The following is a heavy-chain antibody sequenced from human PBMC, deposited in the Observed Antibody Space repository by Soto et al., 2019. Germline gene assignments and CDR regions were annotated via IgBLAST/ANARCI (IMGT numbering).Heavy chain of an antibody. CDR3: ARVGSGLCLDY. CDR1: GGSISSYY. V-gene: IGHV4-59*01. CDR2: IYYSGST. J-gene: IGHJ4*02. Sequence: SETLSLTCTVSGGSISSYYWSWIRQPPGKGLEWIGYIYYSGSTNYNPSLKSRVTISVDTSKDQFSLKLSSVTAVDTAVYYCARVGSGLCLDYWGQGTLVTVSS. D-gene: IGHD3-10*01.